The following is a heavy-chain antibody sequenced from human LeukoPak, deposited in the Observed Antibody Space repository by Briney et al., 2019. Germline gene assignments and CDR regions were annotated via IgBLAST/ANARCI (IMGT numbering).Heavy chain of an antibody. CDR1: GFTFNIYG. J-gene: IGHJ4*02. V-gene: IGHV3-33*01. D-gene: IGHD1-26*01. CDR2: IWPDGSNE. CDR3: ARASGSYDY. Sequence: PGRSLRLSCVASGFTFNIYGMHWVRQAPGKGLEWVAVIWPDGSNEYYADSVKGRFTVSRDDSNNTLYLQMNSLRAEDTAVYYCARASGSYDYWGQGTLVTVSS.